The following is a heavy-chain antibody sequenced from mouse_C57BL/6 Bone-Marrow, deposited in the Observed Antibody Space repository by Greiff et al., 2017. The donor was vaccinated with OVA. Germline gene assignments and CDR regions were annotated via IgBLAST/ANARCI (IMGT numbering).Heavy chain of an antibody. Sequence: QVQLQQPGAELVMPGASVKLSCKASGYTFTSYWMHWVKQRPGQGLEWIGEIDPSDSYTNYNQKFKGKSTLTVDKSSSTAYMQLSSLTSEDSAVYYCARPSFYYDYLSFAYWGQGTLVTVSA. J-gene: IGHJ3*01. CDR1: GYTFTSYW. CDR2: IDPSDSYT. CDR3: ARPSFYYDYLSFAY. V-gene: IGHV1-69*01. D-gene: IGHD2-4*01.